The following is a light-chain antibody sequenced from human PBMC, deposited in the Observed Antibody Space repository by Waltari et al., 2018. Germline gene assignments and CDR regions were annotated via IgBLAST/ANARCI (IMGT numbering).Light chain of an antibody. V-gene: IGLV2-14*03. CDR2: DVS. J-gene: IGLJ2*01. CDR1: SSDVGGYNY. CDR3: STYSTTSTLVV. Sequence: QSALTQPASVSGSPGQSITISCTGTSSDVGGYNYVSWYQHHPDKAPKLIISDVSNRPAGVSSRFYGSKSGNTASLTISGLQAEDEANYYCSTYSTTSTLVVLGGGTKLTVL.